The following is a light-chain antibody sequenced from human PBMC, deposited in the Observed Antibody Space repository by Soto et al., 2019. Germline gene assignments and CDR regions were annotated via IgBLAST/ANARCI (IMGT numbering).Light chain of an antibody. V-gene: IGKV1-39*01. Sequence: DIPMTQSPSSLSASVGDRVTITCRASQSIDTYLNWYQQKPGKAPILLIYGATSLQGGVPSRFSGSGSGTDFTLTISSLQLEDFATYYCQQTYSTPLTFGGGTKVAIK. J-gene: IGKJ4*01. CDR2: GAT. CDR3: QQTYSTPLT. CDR1: QSIDTY.